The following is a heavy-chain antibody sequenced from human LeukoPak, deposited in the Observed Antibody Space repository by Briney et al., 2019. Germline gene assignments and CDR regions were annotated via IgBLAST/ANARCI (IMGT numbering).Heavy chain of an antibody. CDR3: ARHRDSDFWSGYYPPPGYDY. CDR2: IYPGDSDT. CDR1: GYSFTSYW. D-gene: IGHD3-3*01. Sequence: GESLKISCKGSGYSFTSYWIGGVRQMPGKGLEWMGIIYPGDSDTRYSPSFQGQVTISADKSISTAYLQWSSLKASDTAMYYCARHRDSDFWSGYYPPPGYDYWGQGTLVTVSS. J-gene: IGHJ4*02. V-gene: IGHV5-51*01.